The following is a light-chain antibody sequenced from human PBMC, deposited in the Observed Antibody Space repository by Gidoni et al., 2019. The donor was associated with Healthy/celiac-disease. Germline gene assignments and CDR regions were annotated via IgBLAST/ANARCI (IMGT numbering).Light chain of an antibody. Sequence: SALTQPASVSGSTGQSLTISCTGTSSDVGGYTYVSWYQQHPAKSPKLMIYDVSNRPSGVSNRVSGSKSGNTASLTISGLQAEDEADYYCSSYTSCSTRVVFGGGTKLTVL. V-gene: IGLV2-14*03. CDR2: DVS. J-gene: IGLJ2*01. CDR1: SSDVGGYTY. CDR3: SSYTSCSTRVV.